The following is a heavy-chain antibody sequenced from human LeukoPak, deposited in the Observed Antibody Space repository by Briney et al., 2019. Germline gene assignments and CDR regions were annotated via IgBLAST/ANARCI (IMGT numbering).Heavy chain of an antibody. CDR2: ISGSGGST. J-gene: IGHJ4*02. Sequence: GGSLRLSCAASGFTFSSYAMSWVRQAPGKGLEWVSAISGSGGSTYYADSVKGRFTISRDNSKNTLYLQMNSLRAEDTAVYYCAKDLTTFGGVINHFDYWGQGTLVTVSS. CDR3: AKDLTTFGGVINHFDY. D-gene: IGHD3-16*02. CDR1: GFTFSSYA. V-gene: IGHV3-23*01.